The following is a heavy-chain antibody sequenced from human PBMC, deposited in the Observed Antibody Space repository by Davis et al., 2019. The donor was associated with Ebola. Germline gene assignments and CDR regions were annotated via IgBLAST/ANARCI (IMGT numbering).Heavy chain of an antibody. Sequence: GGSLTLSCQGSAHSFTSYWIGWVRQMPGKGLEWMGIIYPGDSHTRHSPSFQGQVTISADKSTSTAYLQWSSLKASDTAMYYCARYDFWSGYYNYYYGMDVWGQGTTVTVSS. J-gene: IGHJ6*02. CDR1: AHSFTSYW. CDR3: ARYDFWSGYYNYYYGMDV. V-gene: IGHV5-51*01. D-gene: IGHD3-3*01. CDR2: IYPGDSHT.